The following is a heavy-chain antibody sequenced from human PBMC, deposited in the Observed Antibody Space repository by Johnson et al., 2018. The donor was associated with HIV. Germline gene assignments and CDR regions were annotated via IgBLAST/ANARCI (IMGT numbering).Heavy chain of an antibody. J-gene: IGHJ3*02. V-gene: IGHV3-11*04. CDR2: ISSSGSSI. D-gene: IGHD6-19*01. CDR3: SRGLWLTPGTVDI. CDR1: GFTFSDYF. Sequence: QVQLVESGGGLVKPGGSLRLSCKASGFTFSDYFMSWIRQAPGKGLECISYISSSGSSIYYTDSLKGRFTFSRDNAKNSLYLQMNSLKAKDTGVYYCSRGLWLTPGTVDIWGQGTVVSVSS.